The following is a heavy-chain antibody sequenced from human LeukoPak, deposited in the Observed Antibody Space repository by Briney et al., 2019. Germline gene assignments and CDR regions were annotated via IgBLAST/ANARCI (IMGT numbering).Heavy chain of an antibody. CDR2: INPNRGDT. D-gene: IGHD4-17*01. J-gene: IGHJ4*02. V-gene: IGHV1-2*02. Sequence: ASVKVSCKASGYIFTDYYLHWVRQAPGQGLEWMGWINPNRGDTNYTQKFQGRVTLTTDTSTRTAYMELKSLTSDDTAIYYCARDLESDEGDYGDVLPGYWGQGTLVTVSS. CDR3: ARDLESDEGDYGDVLPGY. CDR1: GYIFTDYY.